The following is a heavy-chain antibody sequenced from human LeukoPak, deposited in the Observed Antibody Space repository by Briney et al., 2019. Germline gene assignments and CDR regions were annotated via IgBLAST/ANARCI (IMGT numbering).Heavy chain of an antibody. CDR3: ARGRKAMVRGVISYGMDV. V-gene: IGHV1-69*13. CDR1: GGTFSSYA. CDR2: IIPIFGTA. Sequence: SVKVPCKASGGTFSSYAISWVRQAPGQGLEWMGGIIPIFGTANYAQKFQGRVTITADESTSTAYMELSSLRSEDTAVYYCARGRKAMVRGVISYGMDVWGQGTTVTVSS. J-gene: IGHJ6*02. D-gene: IGHD3-10*01.